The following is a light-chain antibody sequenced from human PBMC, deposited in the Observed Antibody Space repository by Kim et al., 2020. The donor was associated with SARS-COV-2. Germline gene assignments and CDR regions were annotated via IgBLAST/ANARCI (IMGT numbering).Light chain of an antibody. J-gene: IGKJ4*01. V-gene: IGKV1-39*01. Sequence: DIQMTQSPSSLSASVGDRVIITCRASQSINTYLNWYQQKRGKAPKLLIYGASSLHSGVPSRFSGSGSGTDFTLTISSLQPEDFATYYCQQSYSILPLTFGGGTKVDIK. CDR2: GAS. CDR1: QSINTY. CDR3: QQSYSILPLT.